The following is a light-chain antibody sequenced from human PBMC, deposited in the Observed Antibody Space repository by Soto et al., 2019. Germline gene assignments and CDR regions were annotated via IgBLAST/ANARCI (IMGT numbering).Light chain of an antibody. CDR3: AAWDDNLNGPL. V-gene: IGLV1-44*01. CDR2: ADS. J-gene: IGLJ1*01. CDR1: ISNIGTNS. Sequence: SVLTQPPSASGIPGQRVTISCSGDISNIGTNSVHWYQHLPGTAPKLVIYADSQRPSGVPGRFSGSKSGTSASLAISGLQSEDDADYLCAAWDDNLNGPLFGTGTKVTVL.